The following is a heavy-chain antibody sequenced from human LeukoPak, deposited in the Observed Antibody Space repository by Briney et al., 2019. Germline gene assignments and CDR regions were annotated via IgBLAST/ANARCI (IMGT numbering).Heavy chain of an antibody. V-gene: IGHV4-4*09. CDR2: IYTSGST. CDR3: ATGLYPNWFDP. CDR1: GGSISSYY. J-gene: IGHJ5*02. Sequence: SETLSLTCTVSGGSISSYYWSWIRQPPGKGLERIGYIYTSGSTNYNPSLKSRVTISVDTPKNQFSLKLSSATAADTAVYYCATGLYPNWFDPWGQGTLVTVSS. D-gene: IGHD3/OR15-3a*01.